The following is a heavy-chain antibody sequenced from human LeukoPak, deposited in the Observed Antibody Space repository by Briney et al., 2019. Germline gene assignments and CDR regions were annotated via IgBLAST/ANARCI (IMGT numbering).Heavy chain of an antibody. V-gene: IGHV3-23*05. D-gene: IGHD1-1*01. CDR3: ARAPNWRFDH. CDR1: GFTFSGYA. CDR2: IYSDGTT. J-gene: IGHJ4*02. Sequence: PGGSLRLSCAASGFTFSGYAMSWVRQAPGKGLEWVSAIYSDGTTYYADSVKGRFTISRDDSKNTLYLHMNSLRAEDTAVYYCARAPNWRFDHWGQGTLVTVSS.